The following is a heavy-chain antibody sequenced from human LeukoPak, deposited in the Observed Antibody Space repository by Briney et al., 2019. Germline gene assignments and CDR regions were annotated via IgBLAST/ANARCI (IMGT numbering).Heavy chain of an antibody. CDR3: AKDSPDIVVVPAAKDDY. V-gene: IGHV3-23*01. D-gene: IGHD2-2*01. Sequence: GGSLRLSCAASGFTFSSYAMSWVRQAPGKGLEWVSAISGSGGSTYYADSVKGRFTISRDNSKNTLYLQMNSLRAEDTAVYYCAKDSPDIVVVPAAKDDYWGQGTLVTVSS. CDR1: GFTFSSYA. J-gene: IGHJ4*02. CDR2: ISGSGGST.